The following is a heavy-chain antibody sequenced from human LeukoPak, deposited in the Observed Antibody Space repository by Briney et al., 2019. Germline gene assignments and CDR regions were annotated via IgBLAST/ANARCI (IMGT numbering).Heavy chain of an antibody. Sequence: GGSLRLSCAASGFTFSSYAMHWVRQAPGKGLEWVAVISYDGSNKYYADSVKGRFTISRDNSQNTLYLQMTSLRAEDTAIYFCAKAIVPVVYTTFDYWGQGTLVTVSS. J-gene: IGHJ4*02. CDR2: ISYDGSNK. D-gene: IGHD2-2*01. CDR1: GFTFSSYA. V-gene: IGHV3-30-3*01. CDR3: AKAIVPVVYTTFDY.